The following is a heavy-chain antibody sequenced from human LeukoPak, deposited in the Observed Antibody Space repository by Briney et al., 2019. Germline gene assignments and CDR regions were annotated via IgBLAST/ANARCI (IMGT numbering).Heavy chain of an antibody. CDR1: GFTFNSYW. CDR3: AKDLWFGEPPVSAGRYGMDV. V-gene: IGHV3-9*01. CDR2: ISWNSGSI. Sequence: GGSLRLSCAASGFTFNSYWMYWVRQAPGKGLEWVSGISWNSGSIGYADSVKGRFTISRDNAKNSLYLQMNSLRAEDTALYYCAKDLWFGEPPVSAGRYGMDVWGQGTTVTVSS. D-gene: IGHD3-10*01. J-gene: IGHJ6*02.